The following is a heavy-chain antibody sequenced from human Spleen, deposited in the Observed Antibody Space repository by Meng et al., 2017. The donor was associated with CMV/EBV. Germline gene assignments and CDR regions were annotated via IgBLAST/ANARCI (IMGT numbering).Heavy chain of an antibody. D-gene: IGHD4-17*01. CDR3: ARAYYGVDGMDV. V-gene: IGHV3-23*01. J-gene: IGHJ6*02. CDR1: GFTFSKYA. Sequence: GESLKISCAASGFTFSKYAMSWVRQAPGKGLEWVSGIGPSGGSTYYADSVKGRITISRDNSKNTLYLQMNSLRAEDTAVYYCARAYYGVDGMDVWGQGTTVTVSS. CDR2: IGPSGGST.